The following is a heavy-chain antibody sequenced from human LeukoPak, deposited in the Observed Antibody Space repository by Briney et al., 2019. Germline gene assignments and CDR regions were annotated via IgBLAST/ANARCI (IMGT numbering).Heavy chain of an antibody. CDR3: ARGGYGSGTWDFDY. CDR2: ISSSGSTI. J-gene: IGHJ4*02. CDR1: GFTFSSYE. V-gene: IGHV3-48*03. Sequence: GGSLRLSCAASGFTFSSYEMNWVRQAPGKGLEWVSYISSSGSTIYYADSVKGRFTISRDNAKNSLYLQMNSLRAEDTAVYYCARGGYGSGTWDFDYWGQGTLVTVSS. D-gene: IGHD3-10*01.